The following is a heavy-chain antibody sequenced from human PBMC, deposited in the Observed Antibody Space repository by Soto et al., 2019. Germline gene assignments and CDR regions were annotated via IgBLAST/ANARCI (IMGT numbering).Heavy chain of an antibody. CDR2: MNPNSGNT. CDR3: ARVTHVLRYFDWFPWGYYYMDV. V-gene: IGHV1-8*01. Sequence: ASVKVSCKASGYTFTSYDINWVRQATGQGLEWMGWMNPNSGNTGYAQKFQGRVTMTRNTSISTAYMELSSLRSEDTAVYYCARVTHVLRYFDWFPWGYYYMDVWGKGTTVTVSS. J-gene: IGHJ6*03. CDR1: GYTFTSYD. D-gene: IGHD3-9*01.